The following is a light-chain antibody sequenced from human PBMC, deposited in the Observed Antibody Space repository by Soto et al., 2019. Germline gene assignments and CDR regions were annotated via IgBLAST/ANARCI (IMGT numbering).Light chain of an antibody. CDR1: QGISSY. Sequence: DIQLTQSPSFLSASVGDRVTITCRASQGISSYLAWYQQKPGKAPKLLIYAASTLQSGVPSRFSGSGSGTEFTLTISSLQPEDCAPYYFQQLNSYPYTFGQGNKLEIK. CDR3: QQLNSYPYT. V-gene: IGKV1-9*01. J-gene: IGKJ2*01. CDR2: AAS.